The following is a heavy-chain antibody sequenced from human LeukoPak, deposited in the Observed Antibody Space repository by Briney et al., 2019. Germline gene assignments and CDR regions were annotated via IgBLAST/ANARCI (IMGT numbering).Heavy chain of an antibody. CDR2: IKQDGSEK. CDR3: ARRRDGYNSYYFDY. D-gene: IGHD5-24*01. Sequence: GGSLRLSCAASGFTFSSYWMSWVRQAPGKGLEWVANIKQDGSEKYYVDPVKGRFTISRDNAKNSLYLQMNSLRAEDTAVYYCARRRDGYNSYYFDYWGQGTLVTVSS. J-gene: IGHJ4*02. CDR1: GFTFSSYW. V-gene: IGHV3-7*01.